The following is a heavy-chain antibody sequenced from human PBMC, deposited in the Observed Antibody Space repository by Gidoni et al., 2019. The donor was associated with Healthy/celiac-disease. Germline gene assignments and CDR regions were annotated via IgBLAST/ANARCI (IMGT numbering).Heavy chain of an antibody. V-gene: IGHV5-51*01. CDR3: ASHFYFDY. J-gene: IGHJ4*02. CDR1: GYSFTNYW. Sequence: EVHLVQSGAEVKKPGESRKISCKGSGYSFTNYWIGWVRQMPGKGLEWMGIVYPGDSDTRYSPSFQGQVTISADKSINTAYLQWSSLKASDTAIYYCASHFYFDYWGQGTLVTVSS. CDR2: VYPGDSDT.